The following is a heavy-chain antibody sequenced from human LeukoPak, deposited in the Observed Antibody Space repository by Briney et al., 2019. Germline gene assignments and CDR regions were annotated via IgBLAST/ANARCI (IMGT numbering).Heavy chain of an antibody. Sequence: GGSLTLSCGAYGFTFSHYGMHWVRQAPGKGLEWVAVVWDNGINKFYADSVKGRFTISRDNSKHTVSLHMNSLRAEDTAVYYCVKEPAPYSLGDAWGKGTTVTVSS. CDR1: GFTFSHYG. CDR2: VWDNGINK. CDR3: VKEPAPYSLGDA. J-gene: IGHJ6*04. D-gene: IGHD5-18*01. V-gene: IGHV3-33*06.